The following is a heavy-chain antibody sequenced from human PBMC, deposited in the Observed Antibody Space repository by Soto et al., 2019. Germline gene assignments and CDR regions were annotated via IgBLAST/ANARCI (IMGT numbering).Heavy chain of an antibody. V-gene: IGHV4-4*02. Sequence: QVLLQESGPGLVKPSGTLSLTCAVSGASISSSDWWSWLRQPPGRGLEWIGEVYQSGTTNYNPSLKSRLSMSIDKSKNQFSLKMTSVTAADTAVYYCANLKFSSGWDWGQGTLVTVSS. J-gene: IGHJ4*02. CDR3: ANLKFSSGWD. CDR2: VYQSGTT. D-gene: IGHD6-19*01. CDR1: GASISSSDW.